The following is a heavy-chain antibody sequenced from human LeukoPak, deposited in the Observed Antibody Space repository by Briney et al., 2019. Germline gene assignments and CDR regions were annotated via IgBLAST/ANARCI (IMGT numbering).Heavy chain of an antibody. CDR3: AMYYDILTGLLTGDAFDI. Sequence: SGSTYYNPSLKSRVTISVDTSKNQFSLKLSSVTAADTAVYYCAMYYDILTGLLTGDAFDIWGQGTMVTVSS. V-gene: IGHV4-30-2*04. CDR2: SGST. D-gene: IGHD3-9*01. J-gene: IGHJ3*02.